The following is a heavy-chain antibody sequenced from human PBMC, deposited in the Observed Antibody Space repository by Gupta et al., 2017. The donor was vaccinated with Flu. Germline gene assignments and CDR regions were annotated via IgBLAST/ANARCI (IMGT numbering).Heavy chain of an antibody. J-gene: IGHJ6*03. CDR3: ARDLAVLRYFDWLLATTLKYYMDV. Sequence: APGKGLEWVAVIWYDGSNKYYEDSVKGRFTIARDKAKNTLYLQMNSLRAEDTAVYYCARDLAVLRYFDWLLATTLKYYMDVWGKGTTVTVSS. D-gene: IGHD3-9*01. V-gene: IGHV3-33*01. CDR2: IWYDGSNK.